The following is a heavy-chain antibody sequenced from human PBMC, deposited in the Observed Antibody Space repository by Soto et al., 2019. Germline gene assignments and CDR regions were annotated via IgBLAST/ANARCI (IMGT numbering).Heavy chain of an antibody. CDR3: ARSSLGDWVNGAFDI. Sequence: PGGSLRLSCAASGFTFSVYAMHWVRQAPGKGLEYVSGITSNGGSTYYANSVKGRFTISRDTSKNTLYLQMGSLRADDMAVYYCARSSLGDWVNGAFDIWGQGTMVTVSS. CDR1: GFTFSVYA. V-gene: IGHV3-64*01. J-gene: IGHJ3*02. D-gene: IGHD3-10*01. CDR2: ITSNGGST.